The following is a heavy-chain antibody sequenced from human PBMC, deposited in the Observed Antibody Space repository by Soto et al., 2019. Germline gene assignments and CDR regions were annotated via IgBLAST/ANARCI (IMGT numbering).Heavy chain of an antibody. V-gene: IGHV1-69*13. J-gene: IGHJ4*02. D-gene: IGHD1-26*01. CDR2: IIPIFGTA. CDR1: GGTFSSYA. Sequence: SVKVSCKASGGTFSSYAISWVRQAPGQGLEWMGGIIPIFGTANYAQKFQGRVTITADESTSTAYMELSSLRSEDTAVYYCTLRPVGAPIYWGQGTLVTVSS. CDR3: TLRPVGAPIY.